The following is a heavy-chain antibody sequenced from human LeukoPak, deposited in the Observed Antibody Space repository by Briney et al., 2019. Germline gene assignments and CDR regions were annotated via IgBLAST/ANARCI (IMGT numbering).Heavy chain of an antibody. D-gene: IGHD5-18*01. CDR3: ARRKSYGRIDAFDI. CDR2: IKQDGSEK. CDR1: GFSFSSYG. V-gene: IGHV3-7*01. J-gene: IGHJ3*02. Sequence: GGSLRLSCAASGFSFSSYGMSWVRQAPGRGLEWVANIKQDGSEKYYVDSVKGRFTISRDNAKNSLYLQMNSLRAEDTAVYYCARRKSYGRIDAFDIWGQGTMVTVSS.